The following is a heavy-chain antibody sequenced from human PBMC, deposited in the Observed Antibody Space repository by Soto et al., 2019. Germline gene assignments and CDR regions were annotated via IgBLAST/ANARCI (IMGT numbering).Heavy chain of an antibody. D-gene: IGHD3-22*01. Sequence: PGGSLRLSCAASGFTFSDYYMSWIRQAPGKGLEWVSYISSSGSTIYYADSVKGRFTISRDNAKNSLYLQMNSLRAEDTAMYYCARVNYGYYSYFDYWGQGTLVTVSS. CDR1: GFTFSDYY. J-gene: IGHJ4*02. CDR3: ARVNYGYYSYFDY. CDR2: ISSSGSTI. V-gene: IGHV3-11*01.